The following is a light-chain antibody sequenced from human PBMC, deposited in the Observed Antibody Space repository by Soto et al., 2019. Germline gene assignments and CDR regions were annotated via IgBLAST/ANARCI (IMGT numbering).Light chain of an antibody. Sequence: QSVLTQPPSASGTPGQRVTISCSGSSSNIGSNTVNWYQQLPGTAPKLLIYSNNQRPSGVPDRFSGSKSGTSASLAISGLHSEDEADYYCAAWDDSLNGVVFGEGTKLTVL. CDR2: SNN. CDR3: AAWDDSLNGVV. CDR1: SSNIGSNT. V-gene: IGLV1-44*01. J-gene: IGLJ2*01.